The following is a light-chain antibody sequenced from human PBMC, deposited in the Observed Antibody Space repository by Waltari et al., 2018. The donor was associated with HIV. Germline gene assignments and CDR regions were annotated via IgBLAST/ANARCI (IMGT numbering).Light chain of an antibody. V-gene: IGLV2-11*01. CDR1: RSDVGGYNY. J-gene: IGLJ3*02. CDR3: CAYTGAYTSGV. CDR2: DVA. Sequence: QSALTQPRSVSGSPGQSVTISCTGTRSDVGGYNYVSWYQQHPGKAPKRLIHDVATRTSGVPDRFSGSKSGNTASLTISGLQAEDEADYYCCAYTGAYTSGVFGAGTQLTVL.